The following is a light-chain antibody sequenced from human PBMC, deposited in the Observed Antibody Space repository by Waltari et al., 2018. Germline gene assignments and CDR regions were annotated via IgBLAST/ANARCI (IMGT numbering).Light chain of an antibody. J-gene: IGLJ3*02. V-gene: IGLV1-40*01. CDR2: GTS. Sequence: QSVLTQPPSVSGAPGQRVTISCSGSSSNLGAGSEVNRYQQLPGTAPKLLIYGTSIRPSGVPDRFSGSKSGTSASLAITGLQAEDEADYYCQSYDSSLSGSVFGGGTKLTVL. CDR1: SSNLGAGSE. CDR3: QSYDSSLSGSV.